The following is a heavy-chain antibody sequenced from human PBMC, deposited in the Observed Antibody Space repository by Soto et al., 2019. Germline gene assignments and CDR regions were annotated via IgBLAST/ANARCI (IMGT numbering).Heavy chain of an antibody. CDR2: IYYSGRT. D-gene: IGHD2-15*01. Sequence: SETLSLTCFVSGGSVSSTYYYWSWIRQPPGKGLEWIGYIYYSGRTDYKSSLKGRVTISLDPSKNQVSLKFNSVTAADTAVYYCARGGYSGRLYYFDYWGLGTLVTVSS. J-gene: IGHJ4*02. CDR3: ARGGYSGRLYYFDY. V-gene: IGHV4-61*01. CDR1: GGSVSSTYYY.